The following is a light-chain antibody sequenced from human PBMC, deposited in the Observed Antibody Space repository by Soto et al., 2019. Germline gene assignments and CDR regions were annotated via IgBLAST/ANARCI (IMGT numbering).Light chain of an antibody. CDR2: AAS. Sequence: DIQRTPSPSSLSASVEDRVIITCRASQSISNHLNWYQQKPGKAPKLLIFAASSLQSGVPSRFSGSRSGPDFTLTISSLQTEDFATYYCKQSYSSPPTFGQGTKVDIK. CDR3: KQSYSSPPT. CDR1: QSISNH. J-gene: IGKJ1*01. V-gene: IGKV1-39*01.